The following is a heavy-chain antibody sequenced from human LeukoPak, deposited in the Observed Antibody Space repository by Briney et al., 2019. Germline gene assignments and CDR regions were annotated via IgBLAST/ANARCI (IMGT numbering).Heavy chain of an antibody. CDR2: ISGSGGST. CDR3: AKDLLPLFVAVAGTYGMDV. J-gene: IGHJ6*02. Sequence: GGSLRLSCAASGFTFSSYAMSWVRQAPGKGLEWVSAISGSGGSTYYADSVKGRFTISRDNSKNTLYLQMNSLRAEDTAVYYCAKDLLPLFVAVAGTYGMDVWGQGTTVTVSS. V-gene: IGHV3-23*01. CDR1: GFTFSSYA. D-gene: IGHD6-19*01.